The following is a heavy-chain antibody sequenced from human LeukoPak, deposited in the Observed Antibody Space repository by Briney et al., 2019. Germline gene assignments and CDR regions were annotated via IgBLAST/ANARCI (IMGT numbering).Heavy chain of an antibody. CDR3: ARDLLGYNYHYMDV. J-gene: IGHJ6*03. Sequence: GGSLRLSCVASGFTFSTYNMNWVRQAPGKGLEWVSSISSSSSYIYYADAVKGRFTISRDNAKKSMYLQMNSLRAEDTAVYYCARDLLGYNYHYMDVWGKGTTVTVSS. CDR1: GFTFSTYN. CDR2: ISSSSSYI. D-gene: IGHD2-15*01. V-gene: IGHV3-21*01.